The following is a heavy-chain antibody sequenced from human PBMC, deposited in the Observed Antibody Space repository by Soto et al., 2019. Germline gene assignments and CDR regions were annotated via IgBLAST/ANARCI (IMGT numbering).Heavy chain of an antibody. J-gene: IGHJ4*02. V-gene: IGHV3-9*01. CDR1: GFTFDDYA. D-gene: IGHD1-1*01. CDR3: AKYRELDRYFDY. CDR2: ISWNSGSI. Sequence: EVQLVESGGGLVQPGRSLRLSCAASGFTFDDYAMHWVRQAPGKGLEWVSGISWNSGSIGYADSVKGRFTISRDNAKNSLYLQMNSLRAEDTALYYCAKYRELDRYFDYWGQGTLVTVSS.